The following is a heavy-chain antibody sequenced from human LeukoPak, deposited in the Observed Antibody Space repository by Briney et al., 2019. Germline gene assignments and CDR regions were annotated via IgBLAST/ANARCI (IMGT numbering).Heavy chain of an antibody. D-gene: IGHD3-22*01. V-gene: IGHV1-2*02. J-gene: IGHJ5*02. CDR3: ARGRITMIVVAERYNWFDP. CDR2: INPNSGGT. CDR1: GYTFTGYY. Sequence: ASVKASCKASGYTFTGYYMHWVRQAPGQGLEWMGWINPNSGGTNYAQKFQGRVTMTRDTSISTAYMELSRLRSDDTAVYYCARGRITMIVVAERYNWFDPWGQGTLVTVSS.